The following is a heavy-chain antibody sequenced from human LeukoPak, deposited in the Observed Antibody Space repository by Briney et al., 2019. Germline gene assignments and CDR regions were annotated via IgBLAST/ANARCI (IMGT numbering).Heavy chain of an antibody. CDR3: ARAWNPRAWFDP. J-gene: IGHJ5*02. Sequence: PSQTLSLTCTVSGGSISSGGYYWSWIRQPPGKGLEWIGYIYHSGSTYYNPSLKSRVTISVDRSKNQFSLKLSSVTAADTAVYYCARAWNPRAWFDPWGQGTLVTVSS. CDR2: IYHSGST. CDR1: GGSISSGGYY. D-gene: IGHD1-1*01. V-gene: IGHV4-30-2*01.